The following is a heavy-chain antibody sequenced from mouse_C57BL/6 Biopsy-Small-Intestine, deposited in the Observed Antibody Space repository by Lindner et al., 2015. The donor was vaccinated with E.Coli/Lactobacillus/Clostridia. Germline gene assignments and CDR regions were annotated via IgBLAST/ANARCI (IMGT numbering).Heavy chain of an antibody. J-gene: IGHJ1*01. D-gene: IGHD2-5*01. CDR3: ARGGSFSNYRYFDV. CDR2: MVSWRWRY. Sequence: PGNGLRSWIGRMVSWRWRYYYSGNFKVKATLTADKSSSTAYMQLSSLTSEDSAVYFCARGGSFSNYRYFDVWGAGTTVTVSS. V-gene: IGHV1-82*01.